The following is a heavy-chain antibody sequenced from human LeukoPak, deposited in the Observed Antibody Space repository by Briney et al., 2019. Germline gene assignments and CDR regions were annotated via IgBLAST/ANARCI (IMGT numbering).Heavy chain of an antibody. J-gene: IGHJ4*02. V-gene: IGHV4-34*01. CDR2: INHSGST. Sequence: PSETLSLTCAVYGGSFSGYYWSWIRQPPGKGLEWIGEINHSGSTNYNPSLKSRVTISVDTSKNQFSLKLSSVTAADTAVYYCARGIKVRDPSFDYWGQGTLVTVSS. CDR3: ARGIKVRDPSFDY. CDR1: GGSFSGYY. D-gene: IGHD3-10*01.